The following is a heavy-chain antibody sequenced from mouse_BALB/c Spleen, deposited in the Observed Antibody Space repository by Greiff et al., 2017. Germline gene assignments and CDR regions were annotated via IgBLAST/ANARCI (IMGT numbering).Heavy chain of an antibody. CDR2: IWRGGST. V-gene: IGHV2-5-1*01. CDR1: GFSLTSYG. Sequence: VQLKESGPSLVQPSQSLSITCTVSGFSLTSYGVHWVRQSPGKGLEWLGVIWRGGSTDYNAAFMSRLSITKDNSKSQVFFKMNSLQADDTAIYYCAFYYGSSLGAMDYWGQGTSVTVSS. CDR3: AFYYGSSLGAMDY. D-gene: IGHD1-1*01. J-gene: IGHJ4*01.